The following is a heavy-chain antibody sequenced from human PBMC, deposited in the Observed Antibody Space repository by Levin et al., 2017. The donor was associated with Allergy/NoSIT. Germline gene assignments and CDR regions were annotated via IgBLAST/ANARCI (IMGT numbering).Heavy chain of an antibody. J-gene: IGHJ4*02. D-gene: IGHD6-6*01. CDR3: ARVRSSSGRAARLLDY. CDR1: GGSFSGYY. CDR2: VYHSGIT. Sequence: SCAVYGGSFSGYYWSWIRQPPGKGLEWIGEVYHSGITNYNPSLKSRITISVHTSKNQFSLKLSSVTAADTAVYYCARVRSSSGRAARLLDYWGQGTLVTVSS. V-gene: IGHV4-34*01.